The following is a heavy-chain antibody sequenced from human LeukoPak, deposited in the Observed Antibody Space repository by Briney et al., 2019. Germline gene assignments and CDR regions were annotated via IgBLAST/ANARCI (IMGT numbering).Heavy chain of an antibody. Sequence: PGGSLRLSCVASGFTFRDYYMSWIRRAPGKGLEWVSSITGSSASTYYADSVKGRFTISRDNSKNTLYLQMNSLKAEDMAVYFCAKLDYYDTHWGQGTLVTVSS. V-gene: IGHV3-23*01. CDR1: GFTFRDYY. CDR3: AKLDYYDTH. D-gene: IGHD3-22*01. J-gene: IGHJ4*02. CDR2: ITGSSAST.